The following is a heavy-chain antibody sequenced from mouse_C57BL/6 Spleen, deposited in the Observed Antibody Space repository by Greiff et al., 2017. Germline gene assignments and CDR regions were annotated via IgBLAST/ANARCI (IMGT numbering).Heavy chain of an antibody. CDR2: MYWDDVK. CDR1: GFSLSTSGMG. Sequence: QVTLKESGPGILQSSQTLSLTCSFSGFSLSTSGMGVSCIRQPSGKGLEWLSHMYWDDVKRYNPPLKSRLTISTDTAKNQVFLKLTNVATAYTATNYCAGSEDAVDNWGEGTSVTVSS. V-gene: IGHV8-12*01. CDR3: AGSEDAVDN. J-gene: IGHJ4*01.